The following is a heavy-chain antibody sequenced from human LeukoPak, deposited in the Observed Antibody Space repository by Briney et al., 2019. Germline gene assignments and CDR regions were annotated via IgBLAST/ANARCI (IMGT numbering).Heavy chain of an antibody. D-gene: IGHD2-21*02. J-gene: IGHJ4*02. V-gene: IGHV4-30-4*01. Sequence: SETLSLTRTVSGGSISSGDYYWSWIRQPPGKGLEWIGYIYYSGSTYYNPSLKSRVTISVDTSKNQFCLKLSSVTAADTAVYYCAREVAYCGGDCYHSDYWGQGTLVTVSS. CDR1: GGSISSGDYY. CDR2: IYYSGST. CDR3: AREVAYCGGDCYHSDY.